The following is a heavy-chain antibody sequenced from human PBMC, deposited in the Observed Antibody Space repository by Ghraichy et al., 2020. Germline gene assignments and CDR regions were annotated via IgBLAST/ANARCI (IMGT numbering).Heavy chain of an antibody. J-gene: IGHJ4*02. CDR3: ATLSGDVSTFDY. V-gene: IGHV3-7*03. D-gene: IGHD5/OR15-5a*01. CDR2: LRQDGSVN. CDR1: GLIFSSRW. Sequence: GESLNISCAASGLIFSSRWMTWIRQAPGKGLEWVASLRQDGSVNHYADSVKGRFIISRDHAKNSLYLQTNSLRAEDTAVYYCATLSGDVSTFDYWGQGTLVTVSS.